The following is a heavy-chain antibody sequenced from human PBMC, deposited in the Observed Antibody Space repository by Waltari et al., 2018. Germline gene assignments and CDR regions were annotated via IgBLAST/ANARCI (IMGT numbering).Heavy chain of an antibody. J-gene: IGHJ6*02. CDR3: ARGEQLVSPYYYYYGMDV. CDR1: GFTFSSYW. V-gene: IGHV3-7*01. D-gene: IGHD6-6*01. Sequence: EVQLVESGGGLVQPGGSLRLSCAASGFTFSSYWMSWVRQAPGKGLEWVANIKQDGSEKYYVDSVKGRFTISRDNAKNSLYLQMNSLRAEDTAVYYCARGEQLVSPYYYYYGMDVWGQGTTVTVSS. CDR2: IKQDGSEK.